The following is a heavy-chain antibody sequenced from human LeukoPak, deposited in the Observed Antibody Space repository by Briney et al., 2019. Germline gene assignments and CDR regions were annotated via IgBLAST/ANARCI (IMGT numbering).Heavy chain of an antibody. Sequence: GASVKVSCKGSDYTFTSYGISWVRQAPGQGLEWMGWINPNSGGTNYAQKFQGRVTMTRDTSISTAYMELSRLRSDDTAVYYCARGGYSGSYPGDAFDIWGQGTMVTVSS. CDR3: ARGGYSGSYPGDAFDI. CDR2: INPNSGGT. J-gene: IGHJ3*02. CDR1: DYTFTSYG. V-gene: IGHV1-2*02. D-gene: IGHD1-26*01.